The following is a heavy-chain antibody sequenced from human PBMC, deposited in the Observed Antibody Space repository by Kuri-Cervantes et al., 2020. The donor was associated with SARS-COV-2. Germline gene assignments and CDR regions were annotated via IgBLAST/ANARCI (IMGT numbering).Heavy chain of an antibody. CDR2: INHSGST. J-gene: IGHJ4*02. Sequence: GSLRLSCAVYGGSFSGYYWSWIRQPPGKGLEWIGEINHSGSTNYNPSLKSRLSVSVDTSKNQFSLNLRSVTAADTAVYFCASSLIVRGDQYYFDSWGQGILVTGSS. D-gene: IGHD3-10*01. CDR3: ASSLIVRGDQYYFDS. CDR1: GGSFSGYY. V-gene: IGHV4-34*01.